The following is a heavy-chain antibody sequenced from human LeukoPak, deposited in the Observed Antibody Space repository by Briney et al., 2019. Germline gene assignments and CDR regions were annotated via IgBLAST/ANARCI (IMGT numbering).Heavy chain of an antibody. V-gene: IGHV1-18*01. CDR2: ISAYNGNT. CDR3: ASQSPYGDPDAFDI. J-gene: IGHJ3*02. Sequence: ASVKVSCKASGYTFTSYGISWVRQAPGQGLEWMGWISAYNGNTNYAQKLQGRVTMTTDTSTSTAYMELRSLRSDDTAVYYCASQSPYGDPDAFDIWGQGTMVTVSS. D-gene: IGHD4-17*01. CDR1: GYTFTSYG.